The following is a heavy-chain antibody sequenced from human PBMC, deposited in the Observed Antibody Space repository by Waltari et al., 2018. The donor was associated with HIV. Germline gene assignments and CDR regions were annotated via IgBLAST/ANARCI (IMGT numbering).Heavy chain of an antibody. D-gene: IGHD1-26*01. CDR2: FNPNTGGT. CDR3: ARPVLGATYYVDY. V-gene: IGHV1-2*02. Sequence: QVQLVQSGAEVKTPGASVKVSCKASGYTFPAYYMHWVRQAPGHGLEWMGWFNPNTGGTNYAQKFQGRVTMTSDTSISTAYMELTGLGSDDTAIYFCARPVLGATYYVDYWGQGTLISVSS. J-gene: IGHJ4*02. CDR1: GYTFPAYY.